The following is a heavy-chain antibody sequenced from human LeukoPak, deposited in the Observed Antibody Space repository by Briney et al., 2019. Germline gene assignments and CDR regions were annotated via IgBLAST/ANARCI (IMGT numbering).Heavy chain of an antibody. CDR3: APGAAGY. Sequence: PGGSLRLSCAASGFNISNYSMNWVRQAPGKGLEWVSAISGSGGSTYYADSVKGRFTISRDNSKNTLYLQMNSLRAEDTAVYYCAPGAAGYWGQGTLVTVSS. CDR2: ISGSGGST. CDR1: GFNISNYS. V-gene: IGHV3-23*01. J-gene: IGHJ4*02. D-gene: IGHD2-15*01.